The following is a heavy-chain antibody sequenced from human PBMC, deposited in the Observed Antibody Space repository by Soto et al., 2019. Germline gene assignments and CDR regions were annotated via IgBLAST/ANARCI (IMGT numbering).Heavy chain of an antibody. Sequence: HPGGSLRLSCAASGFTFSSYWTHWVRQAPGKGLVWVSRINSDGSSTSYADSVKGRFTISRDNAKNTLYLQMNSLRAEDTAVYYCARDRDSSSWYYYYYGMDVWGQGTTVTVSS. CDR3: ARDRDSSSWYYYYYGMDV. J-gene: IGHJ6*02. CDR2: INSDGSST. V-gene: IGHV3-74*01. D-gene: IGHD6-13*01. CDR1: GFTFSSYW.